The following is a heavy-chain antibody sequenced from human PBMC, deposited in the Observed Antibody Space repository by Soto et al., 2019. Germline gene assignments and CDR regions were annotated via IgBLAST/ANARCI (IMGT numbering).Heavy chain of an antibody. V-gene: IGHV3-33*01. CDR2: IWYDGSNK. CDR1: GFTFSSYG. D-gene: IGHD3-22*01. J-gene: IGHJ4*02. Sequence: QVQLVESGGGVVQPGRSLRLSCAASGFTFSSYGMHWVRQAPGKGLEWGAVIWYDGSNKYYADSVKGGFTISRDNSKNTLYLQMKSLRAEDTAVYYCARDYELRDSSGYYYGYFDYWGQGTLVTVSS. CDR3: ARDYELRDSSGYYYGYFDY.